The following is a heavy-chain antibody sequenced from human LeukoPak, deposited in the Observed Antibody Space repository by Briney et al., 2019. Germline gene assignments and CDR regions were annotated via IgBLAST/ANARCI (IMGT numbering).Heavy chain of an antibody. CDR2: INPNSGGT. Sequence: ASVKVSCKASGYTFTGYYMHWARQAPGQGLEWMGRINPNSGGTNYAQKFQGRVTMTRDTSISTAYMELSRLRSDDTAVYYCARWSGYSSSVDYLGQGTLVTVSS. D-gene: IGHD6-6*01. CDR1: GYTFTGYY. V-gene: IGHV1-2*06. J-gene: IGHJ4*02. CDR3: ARWSGYSSSVDY.